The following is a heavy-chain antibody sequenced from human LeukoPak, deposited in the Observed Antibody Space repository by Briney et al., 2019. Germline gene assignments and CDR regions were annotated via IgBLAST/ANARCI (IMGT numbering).Heavy chain of an antibody. CDR1: GFTFSSYA. Sequence: SGGSLRLSCAASGFTFSSYAMSWVRQAPGKGLGWVSAISGSGGSTYYADSVKGRFTISRDNAKNSLYLQMNSLRAEDTAVYYCARVRRWLLLQGYYFDCWGQGTLVTVSS. V-gene: IGHV3-23*01. J-gene: IGHJ4*02. CDR3: ARVRRWLLLQGYYFDC. D-gene: IGHD5-24*01. CDR2: ISGSGGST.